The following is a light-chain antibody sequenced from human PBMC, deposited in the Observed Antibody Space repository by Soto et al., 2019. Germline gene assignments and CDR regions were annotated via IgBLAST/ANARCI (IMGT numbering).Light chain of an antibody. Sequence: AIRMTQSPSSLSASTGDRVTITCRASQGIGSYLAWYQQKPGKAPKLLIYAASTLQSGVPSRFSGSGSGTDFTLTISCLQSEDFATYYCQQYYNYPWTLGQGTKVDIK. J-gene: IGKJ1*01. CDR3: QQYYNYPWT. CDR2: AAS. CDR1: QGIGSY. V-gene: IGKV1-8*01.